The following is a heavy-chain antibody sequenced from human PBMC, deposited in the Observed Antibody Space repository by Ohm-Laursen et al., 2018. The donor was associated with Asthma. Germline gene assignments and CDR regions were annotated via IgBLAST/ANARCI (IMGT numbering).Heavy chain of an antibody. Sequence: ASVKVSCKASGYTFTSYYMHWVRQAPGQGLEWMGIINPSGGSTSYAQKFQGRVTMTRDTSTSTVYMELSSLRSEDTAVYYCARPYYYDSSGYYPYYYYGMDVWGQGTTVTVSS. CDR2: INPSGGST. V-gene: IGHV1-46*01. D-gene: IGHD3-22*01. CDR3: ARPYYYDSSGYYPYYYYGMDV. CDR1: GYTFTSYY. J-gene: IGHJ6*02.